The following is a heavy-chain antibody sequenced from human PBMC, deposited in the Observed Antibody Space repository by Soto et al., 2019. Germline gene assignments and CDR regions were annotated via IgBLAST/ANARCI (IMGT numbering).Heavy chain of an antibody. Sequence: XGCLRVYCSASGFIIRRYCMAWVRQAPGKGLEWVATIKLDGREKNYLDSVQGRFTISRDDAENSMSLQMSSLRGEDTAVNFCVRDLDGYGRFDYWGLGTPVTVSS. V-gene: IGHV3-7*01. D-gene: IGHD1-1*01. CDR2: IKLDGREK. CDR3: VRDLDGYGRFDY. J-gene: IGHJ4*02. CDR1: GFIIRRYC.